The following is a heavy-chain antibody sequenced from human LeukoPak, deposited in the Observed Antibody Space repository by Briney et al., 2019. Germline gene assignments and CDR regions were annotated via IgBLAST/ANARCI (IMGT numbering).Heavy chain of an antibody. CDR1: GYTFTSYD. V-gene: IGHV1-8*03. Sequence: RASVKVSCKASGYTFTSYDINWVRQATGQGLEWMGWMNPNSGNTGYAQKFQGRVTITRNTSISTAYMELSSLRSEDTAVYYCARVGGSDAGYDSSGYDAFDIWGQGTMVTVSS. D-gene: IGHD3-22*01. CDR2: MNPNSGNT. CDR3: ARVGGSDAGYDSSGYDAFDI. J-gene: IGHJ3*02.